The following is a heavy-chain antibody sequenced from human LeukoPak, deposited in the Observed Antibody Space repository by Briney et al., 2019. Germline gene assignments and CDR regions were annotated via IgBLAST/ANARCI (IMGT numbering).Heavy chain of an antibody. J-gene: IGHJ5*02. V-gene: IGHV3-23*01. CDR2: ISGSGGST. D-gene: IGHD3-3*01. CDR1: GFSFSSYG. CDR3: ANLGPTIFGVVITGNWFDP. Sequence: GGSLRLSCAASGFSFSSYGMHWVRQAPGKGLEWVSAISGSGGSTYYADSVKGRFTISRDNSKNTLYLQMNSLRAEDTAVYYCANLGPTIFGVVITGNWFDPWGQGTLVTVSS.